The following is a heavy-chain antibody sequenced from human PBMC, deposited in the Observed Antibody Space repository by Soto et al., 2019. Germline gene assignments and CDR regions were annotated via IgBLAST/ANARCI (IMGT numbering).Heavy chain of an antibody. J-gene: IGHJ5*02. V-gene: IGHV1-8*01. D-gene: IGHD2-21*02. Sequence: QVQLVQSGAEVMKPGASVKVSCKASGYTFTSYDINWVRQATGQRLEWMGWMNPSSGNTGYAQKFQGRVTMTRNTSISTAYMELSSLRSEDTAVYYCARVPGDLNWFDPWGQGTLVTVSS. CDR2: MNPSSGNT. CDR3: ARVPGDLNWFDP. CDR1: GYTFTSYD.